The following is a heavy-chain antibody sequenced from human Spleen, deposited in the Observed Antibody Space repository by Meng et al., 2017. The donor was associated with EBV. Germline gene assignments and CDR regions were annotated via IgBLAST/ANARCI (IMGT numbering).Heavy chain of an antibody. CDR3: THSPYYSNYADY. J-gene: IGHJ4*02. V-gene: IGHV2-5*02. Sequence: QITLNESGPTLVKPTQTLTLTCTFSGFSLTTSGVGVGWIRQPPGKALEWLALIYWDDDKRYSPSLKSRLTITKDTSKNQVVLTMTYMDPVDTATYYCTHSPYYSNYADYWGQGTLVTVSS. CDR1: GFSLTTSGVG. D-gene: IGHD4-11*01. CDR2: IYWDDDK.